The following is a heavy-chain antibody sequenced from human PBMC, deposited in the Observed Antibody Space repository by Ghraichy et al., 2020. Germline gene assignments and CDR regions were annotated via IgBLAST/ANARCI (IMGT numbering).Heavy chain of an antibody. D-gene: IGHD3-9*01. V-gene: IGHV3-7*03. Sequence: GGPLRLSCAASGFTFSSHYMTWVRQAPGKGLEWVANIKQDGSDTFYLDSVRGRFTISRDNAKNSLYLQMNSLRADDTAVYYCARESVLTGMGDDASDVWGQGTMVTVSS. CDR2: IKQDGSDT. CDR1: GFTFSSHY. CDR3: ARESVLTGMGDDASDV. J-gene: IGHJ3*01.